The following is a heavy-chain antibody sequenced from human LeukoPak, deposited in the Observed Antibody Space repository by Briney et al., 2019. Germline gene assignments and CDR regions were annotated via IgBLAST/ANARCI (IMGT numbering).Heavy chain of an antibody. V-gene: IGHV3-23*01. J-gene: IGHJ4*02. D-gene: IGHD3-10*01. CDR1: GFTLSSYA. CDR2: ISGGGGST. CDR3: AKDPGAGYYFDY. Sequence: PGGSLRLSCAASGFTLSSYAMSWVRQAPGKGLEWVSAISGGGGSTYYADSVKGRFTISRDNSKNTLYLQMNSLRAEDTAVYYCAKDPGAGYYFDYWGQGTLVTVSS.